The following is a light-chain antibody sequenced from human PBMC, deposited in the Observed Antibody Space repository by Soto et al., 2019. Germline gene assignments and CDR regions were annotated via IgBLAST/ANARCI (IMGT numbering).Light chain of an antibody. V-gene: IGKV3D-15*01. J-gene: IGKJ1*01. CDR3: QQRDIWPWT. Sequence: EIVMTQSPATLSVSPGERATLSCRASQSVNIYLAWYQQKPGQAPRLLIFGASSRATGIPARFSGSGSGTEFNLTISSLQSEDFAVYYCQQRDIWPWTFGQGTKVEIK. CDR1: QSVNIY. CDR2: GAS.